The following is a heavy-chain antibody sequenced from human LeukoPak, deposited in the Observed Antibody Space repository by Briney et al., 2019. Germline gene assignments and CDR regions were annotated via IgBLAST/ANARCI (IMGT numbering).Heavy chain of an antibody. CDR3: ARVNQDIVVVPAAMCWFDP. Sequence: KTGGSLRLSCAASGFTFSDYYMSWIRQAPGKGLEWVSYISSSGSTIYYADSVKGRFTISRDNAKNSLYLQMNSLRAEDTAVYYCARVNQDIVVVPAAMCWFDPWGQGTLVTVSS. V-gene: IGHV3-11*01. CDR2: ISSSGSTI. D-gene: IGHD2-2*01. J-gene: IGHJ5*02. CDR1: GFTFSDYY.